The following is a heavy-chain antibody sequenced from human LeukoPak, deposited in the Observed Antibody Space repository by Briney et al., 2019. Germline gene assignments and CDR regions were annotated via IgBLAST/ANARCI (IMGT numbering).Heavy chain of an antibody. CDR2: IYCGCST. Sequence: PGGSLRLYCAASGFTVSSYYMSWVRQAPGEWLEGVSVIYCGCSTYYADVAKGRFTIPRDNYKHTLYLHMHSQIAEDTAVYYCERDPGYSYGYFAYWGQGTLVTVSS. D-gene: IGHD5-18*01. V-gene: IGHV3-53*01. CDR3: ERDPGYSYGYFAY. CDR1: GFTVSSYY. J-gene: IGHJ4*02.